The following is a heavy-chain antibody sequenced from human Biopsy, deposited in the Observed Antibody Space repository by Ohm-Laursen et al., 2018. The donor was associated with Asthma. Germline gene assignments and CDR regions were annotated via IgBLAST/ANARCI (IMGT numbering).Heavy chain of an antibody. V-gene: IGHV1-69*15. CDR1: GDSFSNYA. D-gene: IGHD5-12*01. Sequence: SSVKVSCKASGDSFSNYAINWVRQAPGQGLEWMGRIIPIFGPTNYAQKFQGRVTISAGDSTSTAYMELSSLSSEDTAVYYCARGYSGSDRIVYYYSGLEVWGQGTTVTVSS. CDR2: IIPIFGPT. J-gene: IGHJ6*02. CDR3: ARGYSGSDRIVYYYSGLEV.